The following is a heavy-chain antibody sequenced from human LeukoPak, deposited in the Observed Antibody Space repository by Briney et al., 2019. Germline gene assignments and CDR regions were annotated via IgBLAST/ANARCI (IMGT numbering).Heavy chain of an antibody. Sequence: GGSLRLSCAASGFTFSSYSMNWVRQAPGKGLEWVSSISSSSSYIYYADSVKGRFTVSRDNAKNSLYLQMNSLRAEDTAVYYCARDPTDSLWFGEFPYYYYMDVWGKGTTVTISS. D-gene: IGHD3-10*01. CDR1: GFTFSSYS. J-gene: IGHJ6*03. V-gene: IGHV3-21*01. CDR3: ARDPTDSLWFGEFPYYYYMDV. CDR2: ISSSSSYI.